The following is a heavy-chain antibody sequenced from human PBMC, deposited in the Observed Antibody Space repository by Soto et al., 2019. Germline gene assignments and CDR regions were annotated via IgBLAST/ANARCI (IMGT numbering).Heavy chain of an antibody. V-gene: IGHV1-3*01. Sequence: QVQLVQSGAEVKKPGASVKVSCKASGYTFTSYAMHWVRQAPRQRLEWMGWINAGNGNTKYSQKFQGRVTITRDTSASTAYMELSSLRSEDTAVYYCARDSPLITMVRGVIYYYYGMDVWGQGTTVTVSS. CDR3: ARDSPLITMVRGVIYYYYGMDV. CDR1: GYTFTSYA. CDR2: INAGNGNT. D-gene: IGHD3-10*01. J-gene: IGHJ6*02.